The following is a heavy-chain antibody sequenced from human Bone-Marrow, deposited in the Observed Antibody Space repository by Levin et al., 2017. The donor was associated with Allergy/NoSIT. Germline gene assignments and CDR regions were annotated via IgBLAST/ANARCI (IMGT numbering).Heavy chain of an antibody. Sequence: GESLKISCAASGFTFSSYSMNWVRQAPGKGLEWVSSISSSSSYIYYADSVKGRFTISRDNAKNSLYLQMNSLRAEDTAVYYCARARWELLYYFDYWGQGTLVTVSS. CDR1: GFTFSSYS. CDR3: ARARWELLYYFDY. D-gene: IGHD1-26*01. V-gene: IGHV3-21*01. CDR2: ISSSSSYI. J-gene: IGHJ4*02.